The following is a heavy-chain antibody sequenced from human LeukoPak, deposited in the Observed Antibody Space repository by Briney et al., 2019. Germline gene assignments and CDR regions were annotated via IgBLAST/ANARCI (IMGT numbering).Heavy chain of an antibody. CDR3: ARQGPYCTNGVCFTFMDV. J-gene: IGHJ6*02. CDR1: GDSISSANW. CDR2: ISHSGST. V-gene: IGHV4-4*02. Sequence: SGTLSLTCAVSGDSISSANWWSWVRQPPGKGLEWIAEISHSGSTNYSPSLKSRVTISVDTSKNQLSLTLSSVTAADTAVYYCARQGPYCTNGVCFTFMDVWGQGTTVTVSS. D-gene: IGHD2-8*01.